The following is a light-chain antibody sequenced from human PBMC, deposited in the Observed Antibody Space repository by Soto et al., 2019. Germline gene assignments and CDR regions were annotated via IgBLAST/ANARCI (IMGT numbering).Light chain of an antibody. Sequence: DIQMTQSPSTLSASVGDRVTITCRASQSISSWLAWYQQKPGKAPKLLIYKASNLESGVPSRFSGIGYGTDLTLSINAQQPDDFATYYCQQYSSYSRTFGQGTKVEI. CDR1: QSISSW. CDR3: QQYSSYSRT. J-gene: IGKJ1*01. V-gene: IGKV1-5*03. CDR2: KAS.